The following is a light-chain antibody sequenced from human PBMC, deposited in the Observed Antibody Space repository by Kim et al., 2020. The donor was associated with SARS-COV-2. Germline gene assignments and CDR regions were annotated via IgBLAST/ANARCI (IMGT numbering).Light chain of an antibody. CDR1: SSNIGRNV. J-gene: IGLJ1*01. V-gene: IGLV1-44*01. Sequence: GQTITNSGSGGSSNIGRNVVNWHQQVPGTAPKLLIYSNIQRPSGVPDRFSGSKSGTSASLAISGLQSGDEADYYCVAWDDSLNGYVFGTGTKVTV. CDR2: SNI. CDR3: VAWDDSLNGYV.